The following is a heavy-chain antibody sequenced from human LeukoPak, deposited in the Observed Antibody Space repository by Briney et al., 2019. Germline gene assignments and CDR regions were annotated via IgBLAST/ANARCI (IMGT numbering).Heavy chain of an antibody. CDR1: GFTFSSYG. D-gene: IGHD2-2*02. CDR3: AKSGRDCTSTGCYTTSTLFDY. CDR2: ISASGGNT. V-gene: IGHV3-23*01. J-gene: IGHJ4*02. Sequence: GGSLRLSCAGSGFTFSSYGMSWVRQAPGKGREWVSGISASGGNTYYADSVKGRFTISRDNSKNTLYLQMNSLRAEDTAVYYCAKSGRDCTSTGCYTTSTLFDYWGQGTLVTVSS.